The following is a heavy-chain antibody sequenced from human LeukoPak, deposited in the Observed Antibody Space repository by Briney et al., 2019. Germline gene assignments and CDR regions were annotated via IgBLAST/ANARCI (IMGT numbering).Heavy chain of an antibody. CDR1: GGSISSGGYY. CDR2: IYYSGST. CDR3: ARDGETYYYDSSGYYFRVGAFDI. V-gene: IGHV4-31*03. J-gene: IGHJ3*02. D-gene: IGHD3-22*01. Sequence: SETLSLTCTVSGGSISSGGYYWSWIRQHPGKGLEWIGYIYYSGSTYYNPSLKSRVTISVDRSKNQFSLKLSSVTAADTAVYYCARDGETYYYDSSGYYFRVGAFDIWGQGTMVTVSS.